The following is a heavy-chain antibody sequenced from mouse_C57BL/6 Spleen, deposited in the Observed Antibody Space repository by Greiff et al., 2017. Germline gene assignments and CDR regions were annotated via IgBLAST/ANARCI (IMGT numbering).Heavy chain of an antibody. V-gene: IGHV3-1*01. CDR3: ARRALRRGYFDY. CDR2: ISYSGST. D-gene: IGHD2-12*01. J-gene: IGHJ2*01. Sequence: VQLKESGPGMVKPSQSLSLTCTVTGYSITSGYDWHWIRHFPGNKLEWMGYISYSGSTNYNPSLKSRISITHDTSKNHFFLKLNSVTTEDTATYYCARRALRRGYFDYWGQGTTLTVSS. CDR1: GYSITSGYD.